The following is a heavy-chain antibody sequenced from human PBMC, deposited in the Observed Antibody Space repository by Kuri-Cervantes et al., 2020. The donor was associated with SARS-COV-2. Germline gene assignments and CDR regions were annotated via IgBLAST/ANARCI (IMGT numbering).Heavy chain of an antibody. CDR1: GYTFTGYY. CDR3: ARVELWPLLNPFFDY. D-gene: IGHD5-18*01. Sequence: ASVKVSCKASGYTFTGYYMHWVRQAPGQGLEWMGWINPNSGGTNYAQKFQGRVTMTRDASISTAYMKLSRLRSDDTAVYYCARVELWPLLNPFFDYWGQGTLVTVSS. V-gene: IGHV1-2*02. CDR2: INPNSGGT. J-gene: IGHJ4*02.